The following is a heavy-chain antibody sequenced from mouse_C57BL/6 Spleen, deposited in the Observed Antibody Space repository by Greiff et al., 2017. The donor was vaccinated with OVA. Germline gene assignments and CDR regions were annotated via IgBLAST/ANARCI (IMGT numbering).Heavy chain of an antibody. J-gene: IGHJ3*01. CDR3: ATPIYYDYEAWFAY. CDR2: IDPANGNT. Sequence: EVQLQQSVAELVRPGASVKLSCTASGFNIKNTYMHWVTQRPEQGLEWIGRIDPANGNTKYAPKFPCKATITADTSSNTAYLQLSSLTSEDTAIYYCATPIYYDYEAWFAYWGQGTLVTVSA. V-gene: IGHV14-3*01. CDR1: GFNIKNTY. D-gene: IGHD2-4*01.